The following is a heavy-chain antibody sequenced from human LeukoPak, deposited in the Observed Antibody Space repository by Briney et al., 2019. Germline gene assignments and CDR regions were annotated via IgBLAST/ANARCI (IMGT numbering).Heavy chain of an antibody. CDR2: TSGGST. Sequence: PGGSLRLSCAAAGFTVSSNYMSWVSQAPGKGLEWVSVTSGGSTYYADSVKGPVTISRDNPKNTLYLQMNSLRADDTAVYYCAREVESPHYYYSYMDVWGKGTTVTVSS. J-gene: IGHJ6*03. CDR3: AREVESPHYYYSYMDV. D-gene: IGHD1-1*01. CDR1: GFTVSSNY. V-gene: IGHV3-53*01.